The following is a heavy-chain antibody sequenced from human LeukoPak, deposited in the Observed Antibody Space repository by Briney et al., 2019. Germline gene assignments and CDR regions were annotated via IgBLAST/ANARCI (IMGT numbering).Heavy chain of an antibody. J-gene: IGHJ4*02. D-gene: IGHD3-3*01. CDR1: GYTFTSYY. Sequence: ASVKVSCKASGYTFTSYYMHWVRQAPGQGLEWMGWINPNSGGTNYAQKFQGRVTMTRDTSISTAYMELSRLRSDDTAVYYCARASRITIFGVVDYYFDYWGQGTLVTVSS. V-gene: IGHV1-2*02. CDR2: INPNSGGT. CDR3: ARASRITIFGVVDYYFDY.